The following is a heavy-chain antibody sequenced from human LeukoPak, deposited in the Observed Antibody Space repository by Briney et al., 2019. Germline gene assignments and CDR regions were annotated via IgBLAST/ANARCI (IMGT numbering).Heavy chain of an antibody. CDR1: GGSISSYY. CDR2: IYYSGST. CDR3: ARGPLGDEFADAFDI. Sequence: SETLSLTCTVSGGSISSYYWSWIRRPPGKGLEWIGYIYYSGSTNYNPSLKSRVAISVDTSKNQFSLKLSSVTAADTAVYYCARGPLGDEFADAFDIWGQGTMVTVSS. J-gene: IGHJ3*02. D-gene: IGHD4-17*01. V-gene: IGHV4-59*01.